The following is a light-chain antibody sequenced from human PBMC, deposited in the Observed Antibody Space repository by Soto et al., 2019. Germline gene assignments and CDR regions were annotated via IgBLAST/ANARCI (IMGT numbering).Light chain of an antibody. CDR3: SSYTSSSTWV. Sequence: QSALTQPASVSGSPGQSITISCTGTSSDVGAYNYVSWYQQHPGKAPKVMIYEVSNRPSGVSNRFSGSKSGNTASLTISGLQAEDEADYYCSSYTSSSTWVFGGGPKLTVL. V-gene: IGLV2-14*01. CDR2: EVS. CDR1: SSDVGAYNY. J-gene: IGLJ3*02.